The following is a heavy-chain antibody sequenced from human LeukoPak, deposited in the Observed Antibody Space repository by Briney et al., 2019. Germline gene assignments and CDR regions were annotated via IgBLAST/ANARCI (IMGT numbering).Heavy chain of an antibody. V-gene: IGHV4-59*08. CDR2: IYYSGST. CDR3: AIHDYGGNSADY. J-gene: IGHJ4*02. Sequence: PSETLSLTCTVSGGSISSYYWSWIRQPPGKGLEWIGYIYYSGSTNYNPSLKSRVTISVDTSKNQFSLKLSSVTAADMAVYYCAIHDYGGNSADYWGQGTLVTVSS. D-gene: IGHD4-23*01. CDR1: GGSISSYY.